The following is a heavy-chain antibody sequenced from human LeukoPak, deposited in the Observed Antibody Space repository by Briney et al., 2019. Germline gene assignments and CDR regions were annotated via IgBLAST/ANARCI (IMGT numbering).Heavy chain of an antibody. V-gene: IGHV3-20*04. CDR2: LNWNGGIT. Sequence: PGGSLRLSCEASGFIFQDFGMSWVRQAPGKGLEWVSGLNWNGGITGYADSVKGRFTISRDNAKNSLYLEMHSLRAEDTALYYCARDGGYCSSSTCYTLDYWGQGVLVTVSS. CDR3: ARDGGYCSSSTCYTLDY. CDR1: GFIFQDFG. J-gene: IGHJ4*02. D-gene: IGHD2-2*02.